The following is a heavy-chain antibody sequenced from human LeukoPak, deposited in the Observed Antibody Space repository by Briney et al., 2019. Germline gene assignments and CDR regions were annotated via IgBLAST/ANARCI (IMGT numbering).Heavy chain of an antibody. J-gene: IGHJ4*02. CDR2: IYHSGST. Sequence: SETLSLTCAVSGGSISSSNWWSWVRQPPGKGLEWIGEIYHSGSTNYNPSLKSRVTISVDKSKNQFSLKLSSVTAADTAVYYCARVRDSGYDYFDYWGQGTLVTVSS. D-gene: IGHD5-12*01. V-gene: IGHV4-4*02. CDR1: GGSISSSNW. CDR3: ARVRDSGYDYFDY.